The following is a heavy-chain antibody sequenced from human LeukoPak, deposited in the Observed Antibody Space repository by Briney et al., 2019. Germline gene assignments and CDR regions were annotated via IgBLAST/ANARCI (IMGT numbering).Heavy chain of an antibody. CDR1: GGTFISYA. J-gene: IGHJ6*03. Sequence: SVKVSCKASGGTFISYAISWVRQAPGQGLEWMGGIIPIFGTANYAQKFQGRVTITTDESTSTAYMELSSLRSEDTAVYYCARGDGYNDYYYYYYMDVWGKGTTVTVSS. CDR3: ARGDGYNDYYYYYYMDV. V-gene: IGHV1-69*05. CDR2: IIPIFGTA. D-gene: IGHD5-24*01.